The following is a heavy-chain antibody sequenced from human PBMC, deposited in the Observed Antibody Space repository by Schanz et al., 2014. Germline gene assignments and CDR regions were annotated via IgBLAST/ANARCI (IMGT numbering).Heavy chain of an antibody. CDR2: ISYDGSNK. CDR3: ARAHGNNWYGKGLDY. Sequence: QVQLVESGGGVVQPGGSLRLSCAASGFIFSNYGMHWVRQAPGKGLEWVAVISYDGSNKYYADSVKGRFTISRDNSKNTLYLQMNTLRAEDTAVYYCARAHGNNWYGKGLDYWGQGTQVTVSS. J-gene: IGHJ4*02. CDR1: GFIFSNYG. V-gene: IGHV3-30*19. D-gene: IGHD1-1*01.